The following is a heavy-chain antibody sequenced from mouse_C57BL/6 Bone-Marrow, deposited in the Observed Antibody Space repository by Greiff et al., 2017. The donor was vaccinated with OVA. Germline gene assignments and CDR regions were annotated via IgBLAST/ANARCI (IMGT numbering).Heavy chain of an antibody. V-gene: IGHV1-81*01. J-gene: IGHJ3*01. CDR3: ARLITTVVATRFAY. CDR2: IYPRSGNT. CDR1: GYTFTSYG. Sequence: VHLVESGAELARPGASVKLSCTASGYTFTSYGISWVKQRTGQGLEWIGEIYPRSGNTYYNEKFKGKATLTADKSSSTAYMELRSLTSEDSAVYFCARLITTVVATRFAYWGQGTLVTVSA. D-gene: IGHD1-1*01.